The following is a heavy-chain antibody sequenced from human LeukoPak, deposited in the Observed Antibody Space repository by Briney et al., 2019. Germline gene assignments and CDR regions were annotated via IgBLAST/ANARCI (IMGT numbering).Heavy chain of an antibody. CDR1: GGSISSYY. CDR2: IYYSGST. CDR3: ASSPLEDYKIGNWFAP. V-gene: IGHV4-59*01. Sequence: PSETLSLTCTVSGGSISSYYWSWIRQPPGKGLEWIGYIYYSGSTNYNPSLKSRVTISVDTSKNQFSLKLSSVTAADTAVYYCASSPLEDYKIGNWFAPWGQGPLVTVSS. D-gene: IGHD4-4*01. J-gene: IGHJ5*02.